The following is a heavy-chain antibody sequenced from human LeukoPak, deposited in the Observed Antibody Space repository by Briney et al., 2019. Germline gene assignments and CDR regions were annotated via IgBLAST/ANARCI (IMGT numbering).Heavy chain of an antibody. CDR3: ARDGLKGVYYYDSSGHYYGMDV. CDR2: IYTSGST. CDR1: GGSISSGSYY. Sequence: PSETLSLTCTVSGGSISSGSYYWSWIRQPAGRGLEWIGRIYTSGSTSYNPSLKSRVTISVDTSKNQFSLKLSSVTAADTAVYYCARDGLKGVYYYDSSGHYYGMDVWGQGTMVTVSS. J-gene: IGHJ6*02. D-gene: IGHD3-22*01. V-gene: IGHV4-61*02.